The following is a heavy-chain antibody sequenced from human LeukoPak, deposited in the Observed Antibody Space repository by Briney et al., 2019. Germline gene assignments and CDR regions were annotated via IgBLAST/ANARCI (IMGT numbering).Heavy chain of an antibody. Sequence: GGSLRLSCAASGFTFNTYAMNWVRQAPGKGLEWVSYISSSGSTIYYADSVKGRFTISRDNAKNSLYLQMNSLRAEDTAVYYCARAPGYSGYVDYFDYWGQGTLVTVSS. CDR3: ARAPGYSGYVDYFDY. J-gene: IGHJ4*02. CDR1: GFTFNTYA. V-gene: IGHV3-48*03. CDR2: ISSSGSTI. D-gene: IGHD5-12*01.